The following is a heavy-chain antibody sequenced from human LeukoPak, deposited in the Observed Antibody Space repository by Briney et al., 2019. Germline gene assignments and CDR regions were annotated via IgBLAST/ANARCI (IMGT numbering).Heavy chain of an antibody. CDR1: GFTFSSYS. CDR3: AKDPTTVTKDNWFDP. CDR2: ISSSSSTI. V-gene: IGHV3-48*01. D-gene: IGHD4-17*01. J-gene: IGHJ5*02. Sequence: GGSLRLSCAASGFTFSSYSMNWVRQAPGKGLEWVSYISSSSSTIYYADSVKGRFTISRDNAKNSLYLQMNSLRAEDTAVYYCAKDPTTVTKDNWFDPWGQGTLVTVSS.